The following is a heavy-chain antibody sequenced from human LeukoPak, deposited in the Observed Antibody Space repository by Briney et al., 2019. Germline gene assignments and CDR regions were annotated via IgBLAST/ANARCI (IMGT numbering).Heavy chain of an antibody. J-gene: IGHJ4*02. CDR1: GFTFSSYA. Sequence: PGGSLRLSCAASGFTFSSYAMHWVRQAPGKGVEWVAVISYDGSNKYYADSVKGRFTISRDNSKNTLYLQMNSLRAEDTAVYYCARDGESGLLTMVRGVPLYYFDYWGQGTLVTVSS. CDR3: ARDGESGLLTMVRGVPLYYFDY. D-gene: IGHD3-10*01. V-gene: IGHV3-30-3*01. CDR2: ISYDGSNK.